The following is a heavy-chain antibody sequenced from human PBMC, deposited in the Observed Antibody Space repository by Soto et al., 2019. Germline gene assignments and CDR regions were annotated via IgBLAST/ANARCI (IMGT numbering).Heavy chain of an antibody. CDR2: IYSGGST. CDR3: ARFGAQYGHSDEITGGYYYGMDV. V-gene: IGHV3-53*01. J-gene: IGHJ6*02. D-gene: IGHD1-26*01. Sequence: GGSLRLSCAASGFTVSINYMSWVRQAPGKGLEWVSVIYSGGSTYYADSVKGRFTISRDNSKNTLYLQMNSLRAEDTAVYYCARFGAQYGHSDEITGGYYYGMDVWGQGTTVTVSS. CDR1: GFTVSINY.